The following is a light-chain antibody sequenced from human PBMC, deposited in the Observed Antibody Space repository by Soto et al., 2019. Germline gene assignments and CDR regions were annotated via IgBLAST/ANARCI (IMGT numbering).Light chain of an antibody. V-gene: IGLV2-14*01. J-gene: IGLJ1*01. CDR3: SSFTSSITYV. CDR1: SSDVGGHNA. CDR2: DVT. Sequence: QSALTQPASVSGSPGQSITISCTGTSSDVGGHNAVSWYRQDPGKAPKLVIYDVTNRPSGVSNRFSGSKSGNTASLTISGLQTEDEADYYCSSFTSSITYVFGPGTKVTVL.